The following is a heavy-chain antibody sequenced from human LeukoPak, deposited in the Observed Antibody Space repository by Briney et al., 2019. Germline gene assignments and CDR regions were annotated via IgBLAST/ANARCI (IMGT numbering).Heavy chain of an antibody. CDR2: INPNSGGT. D-gene: IGHD7-27*01. CDR3: ARDRWGLGTHLDY. J-gene: IGHJ4*02. V-gene: IGHV1-2*02. Sequence: ASVKVSCKASGYTFTGYYMHWVRQAPGQGLEWMGWINPNSGGTNYAQKLQGRVTMTTDTSTSTAYMELRSLRSDDTAVYYCARDRWGLGTHLDYWGQGTLVTVSS. CDR1: GYTFTGYY.